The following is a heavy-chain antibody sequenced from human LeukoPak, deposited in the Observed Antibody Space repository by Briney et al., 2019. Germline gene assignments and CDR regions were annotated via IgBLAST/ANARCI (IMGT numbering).Heavy chain of an antibody. CDR2: IYNSGST. D-gene: IGHD3-16*01. CDR3: AREAPYPKGEYAFDI. Sequence: SETLSLTCNVSGGSFSSGSYYWSWIRQPPGKGLEGIGYIYNSGSTYYNPSLKSRVTISVDTSKTQFSLKLSSVTAADTAVYYCAREAPYPKGEYAFDIWGQGTMVTVSS. V-gene: IGHV4-61*01. CDR1: GGSFSSGSYY. J-gene: IGHJ3*02.